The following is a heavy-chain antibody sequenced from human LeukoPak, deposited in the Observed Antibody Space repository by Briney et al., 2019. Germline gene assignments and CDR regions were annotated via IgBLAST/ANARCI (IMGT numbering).Heavy chain of an antibody. D-gene: IGHD2-21*01. CDR2: INHSGST. J-gene: IGHJ4*02. CDR1: GGSFSGYY. CDR3: ARLELWGGDY. V-gene: IGHV4-34*01. Sequence: PSETLSLTCAVYGGSFSGYYWSWIRQPPGKGLEWIGEINHSGSTNYNPSLKSRVTISVDTSKNQFSLKLSSVTAADTAVYYCARLELWGGDYWGQGTLVTVSS.